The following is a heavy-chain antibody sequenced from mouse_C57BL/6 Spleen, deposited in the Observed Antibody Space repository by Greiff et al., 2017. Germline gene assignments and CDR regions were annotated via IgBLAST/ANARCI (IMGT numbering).Heavy chain of an antibody. CDR3: ARNYGSSWYFDV. CDR1: GFTFSSYG. V-gene: IGHV5-6*01. Sequence: VQLQQSGGDLVKPGGSLKLSCAASGFTFSSYGMSWVRQTPDKRLEWVATLSSGGSYTYYPDSVKGRFTISRDNAKNTLYLQMSSLKSEDTAMYYCARNYGSSWYFDVWGTGTTVTVSS. D-gene: IGHD1-1*01. CDR2: LSSGGSYT. J-gene: IGHJ1*03.